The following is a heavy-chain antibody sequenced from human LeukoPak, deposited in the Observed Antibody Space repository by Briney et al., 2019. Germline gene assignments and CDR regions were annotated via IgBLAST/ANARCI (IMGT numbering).Heavy chain of an antibody. CDR2: ISNSGDST. V-gene: IGHV3-23*01. CDR3: AKDRWTSGGSGGGDY. J-gene: IGHJ4*02. D-gene: IGHD2-15*01. Sequence: GGSLRLSCAASGFTSSTYTMNWVRQAPGKGLGWVSTISNSGDSTYYADSVKGRFTISRDNSKNTLYLQMNSLRAEDTAVYYCAKDRWTSGGSGGGDYWGQGTLVTVSS. CDR1: GFTSSTYT.